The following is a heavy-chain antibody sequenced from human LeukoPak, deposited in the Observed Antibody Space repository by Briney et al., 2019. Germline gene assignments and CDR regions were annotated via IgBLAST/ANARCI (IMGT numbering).Heavy chain of an antibody. D-gene: IGHD1-26*01. Sequence: GGSLRLSCAASGFTFSDYYMSWIRQAPGKGLERVSYISSSGSTIYYADSVRGRFTISRDNAKNSLYLQMNSLRAEDTAVYYCASSSTQEWEPFGYWGQGTLVTVSS. CDR1: GFTFSDYY. CDR2: ISSSGSTI. V-gene: IGHV3-11*01. CDR3: ASSSTQEWEPFGY. J-gene: IGHJ4*02.